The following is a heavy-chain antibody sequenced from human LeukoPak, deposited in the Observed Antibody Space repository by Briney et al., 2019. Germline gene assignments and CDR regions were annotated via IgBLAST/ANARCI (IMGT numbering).Heavy chain of an antibody. Sequence: GRSLRLSCAASGFTFSSYPMHWVRQAPGKGLEWVAVISYDGSNKYYADSVKGRFTISRDNSKNTLYLQMNSLRAEDTAVYYCARESDYWGQGTLVTVSS. V-gene: IGHV3-30-3*01. CDR3: ARESDY. CDR2: ISYDGSNK. J-gene: IGHJ4*02. CDR1: GFTFSSYP.